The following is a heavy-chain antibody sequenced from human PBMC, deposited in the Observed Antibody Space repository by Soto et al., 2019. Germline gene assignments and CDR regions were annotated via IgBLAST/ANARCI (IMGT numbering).Heavy chain of an antibody. J-gene: IGHJ6*02. CDR2: IRGFSPYT. CDR3: ARDRGYDAHDYYYNAMDV. D-gene: IGHD2-15*01. V-gene: IGHV3-21*01. Sequence: LRLSCVASGFTFRTYTMNWVRHAPVKGLEWVSGIRGFSPYTFYSESVKGRFTISRDNAKNSLYLQMNSLRAEDTAVYYCARDRGYDAHDYYYNAMDVWGQGTTVTVSS. CDR1: GFTFRTYT.